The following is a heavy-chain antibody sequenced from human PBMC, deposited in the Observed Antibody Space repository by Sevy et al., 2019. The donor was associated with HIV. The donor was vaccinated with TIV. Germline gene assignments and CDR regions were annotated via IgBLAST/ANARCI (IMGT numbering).Heavy chain of an antibody. J-gene: IGHJ6*02. CDR2: IYYSGSR. Sequence: SETLSLTCAVSGGSIRSSHWWSWVRQSPGKGLEWIGEIYYSGSRNYNPSLKSRLTISVDTSNNLFSLRLCSVTAADTAVYYCAREEYFYGSGTYGYGMDVWGQGTTVTVSS. D-gene: IGHD3-10*01. V-gene: IGHV4-4*02. CDR1: GGSIRSSHW. CDR3: AREEYFYGSGTYGYGMDV.